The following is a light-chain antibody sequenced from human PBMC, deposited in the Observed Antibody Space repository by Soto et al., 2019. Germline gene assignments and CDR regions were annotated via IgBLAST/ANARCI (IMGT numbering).Light chain of an antibody. CDR3: QQYYSPPLT. J-gene: IGKJ4*01. CDR1: QNFLYSSNNKNQ. CDR2: WAS. Sequence: DIVMNHSPDSLAVCLGERATIDWESSQNFLYSSNNKNQLAWYQQKPGQPPKLLIYWASTRESGVPDRFSGSGSGTDFILTISSLQAEDVAVYYCQQYYSPPLTFGGGTKVDIK. V-gene: IGKV4-1*01.